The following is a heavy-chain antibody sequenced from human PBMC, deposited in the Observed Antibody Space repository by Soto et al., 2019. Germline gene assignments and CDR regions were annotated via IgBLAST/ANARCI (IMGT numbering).Heavy chain of an antibody. CDR1: GYTFTSYG. V-gene: IGHV1-18*01. Sequence: ASVKVSCKASGYTFTSYGISWVRQAPGQGLEWMGWISAYNGNTNYAQKLQGRVTMTTDTSTSTAYMELRSLRSDDTAVYYCARGGDTLLWFGELLSGAFDIWGQGTMVTVSS. CDR3: ARGGDTLLWFGELLSGAFDI. CDR2: ISAYNGNT. J-gene: IGHJ3*02. D-gene: IGHD3-10*01.